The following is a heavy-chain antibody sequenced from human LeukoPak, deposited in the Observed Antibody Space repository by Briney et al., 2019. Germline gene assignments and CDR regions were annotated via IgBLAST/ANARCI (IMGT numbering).Heavy chain of an antibody. D-gene: IGHD3-3*02. CDR3: IAHFPYFYGFDV. Sequence: GGSLRLSCVSSGFTIGTAWMSWVRQAPGKGLEWLGHIKSEGEGATTDYAAPAKGRFAISRDDSKNMVYLQMSSLKIDDTAIYYCIAHFPYFYGFDVWGKGTTVTVSS. V-gene: IGHV3-15*01. J-gene: IGHJ6*04. CDR2: IKSEGEGATT. CDR1: GFTIGTAW.